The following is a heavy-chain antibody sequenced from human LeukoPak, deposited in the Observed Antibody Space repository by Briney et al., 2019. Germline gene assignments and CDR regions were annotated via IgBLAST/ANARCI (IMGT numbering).Heavy chain of an antibody. Sequence: ASVKVSCKASGYTFTGYYMHWVRQAPGQGLEWMGWIYPNSGGTNYAQKFQGRVTMTRDTSISTAYMELSRLRSDDTAVYYCAREVGAADCFDYWGQGTLVTVSS. CDR3: AREVGAADCFDY. V-gene: IGHV1-2*02. CDR1: GYTFTGYY. D-gene: IGHD2-15*01. J-gene: IGHJ4*02. CDR2: IYPNSGGT.